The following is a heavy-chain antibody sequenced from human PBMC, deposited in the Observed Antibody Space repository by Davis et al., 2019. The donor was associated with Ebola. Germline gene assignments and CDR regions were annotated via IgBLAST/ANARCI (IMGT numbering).Heavy chain of an antibody. CDR2: INSDGSST. J-gene: IGHJ3*02. CDR3: AKDSGNYFSFAAFDI. V-gene: IGHV3-74*01. Sequence: GESLKISCAASGFTFSSYWMHWVRQAPGKGLVWVSRINSDGSSTSYADSVKGRFTISRDNSKNTLYLQMNSLRAEDTAVYYCAKDSGNYFSFAAFDIWGQGTMVTVSS. CDR1: GFTFSSYW. D-gene: IGHD1-26*01.